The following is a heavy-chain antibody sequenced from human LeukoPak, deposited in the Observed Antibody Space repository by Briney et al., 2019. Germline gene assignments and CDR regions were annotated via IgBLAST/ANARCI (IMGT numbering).Heavy chain of an antibody. J-gene: IGHJ4*02. Sequence: GGSLRLSCAASGFTFSSYWMSWVRQAPGKELEWVANIKQDGSEKYYVDSVKGRFTISRDNSKNTLYLQMNSLRAEDTAVYYCAKDPRYSSSSVDNDYWGQGTLVTVSS. CDR1: GFTFSSYW. CDR2: IKQDGSEK. V-gene: IGHV3-7*01. D-gene: IGHD6-6*01. CDR3: AKDPRYSSSSVDNDY.